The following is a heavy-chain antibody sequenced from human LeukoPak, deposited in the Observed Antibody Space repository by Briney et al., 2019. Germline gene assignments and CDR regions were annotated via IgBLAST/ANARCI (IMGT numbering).Heavy chain of an antibody. CDR2: ISACNGNT. D-gene: IGHD2-15*01. CDR1: GYTFTSYG. V-gene: IGHV1-18*01. CDR3: ARDDRRYCSGGSCYSGY. Sequence: ASVKVSCKASGYTFTSYGISWVRQAPGQGLEWMGWISACNGNTNYAQKLQGRVTMTTDTSTSTAYMELRSLRSDDTAVYYCARDDRRYCSGGSCYSGYWGQGTLVTVSS. J-gene: IGHJ4*02.